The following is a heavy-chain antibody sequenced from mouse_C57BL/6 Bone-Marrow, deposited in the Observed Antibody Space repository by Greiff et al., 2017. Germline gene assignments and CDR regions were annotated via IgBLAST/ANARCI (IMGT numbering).Heavy chain of an antibody. J-gene: IGHJ2*01. CDR3: ARSLTTVVATDADY. CDR2: IYPGDGDT. V-gene: IGHV1-82*01. CDR1: GYAFSSSW. D-gene: IGHD1-1*01. Sequence: QVQLQQSGPELVKPGASVKISCKASGYAFSSSWMNWVKQRPGKGLEWIGRIYPGDGDTNYNGKFKGKATLTADKSSSTAYMQLSSLTSEDSAVYFCARSLTTVVATDADYWGQGTTLTVSS.